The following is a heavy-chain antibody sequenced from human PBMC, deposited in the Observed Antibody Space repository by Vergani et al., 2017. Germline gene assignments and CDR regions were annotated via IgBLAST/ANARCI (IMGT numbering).Heavy chain of an antibody. D-gene: IGHD5-18*01. CDR3: ARREKRILIQLWDDAFDI. Sequence: EVQLVESGGGLVQPGGSLRLSCAASGFTFSSYSMNWVRQAPGKGLEWVSYISSSSSTIYYAESVTDRFTISRDNAKNSMYLQMNSLRAEDTAVYYCARREKRILIQLWDDAFDIWGQGTMVTVSS. CDR1: GFTFSSYS. V-gene: IGHV3-48*01. CDR2: ISSSSSTI. J-gene: IGHJ3*02.